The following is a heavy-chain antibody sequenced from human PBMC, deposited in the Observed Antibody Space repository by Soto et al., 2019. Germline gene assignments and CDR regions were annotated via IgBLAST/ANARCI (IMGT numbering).Heavy chain of an antibody. D-gene: IGHD2-15*01. J-gene: IGHJ6*02. V-gene: IGHV4-59*01. Sequence: SETLSLTCTVSGGSINSYYWSWIRQPPGKGLEWIGYIYYSGSTNYNPSLKSRVTISVDTSKNQFSLKLSSVTAADTAVYYCARDNTAGCSGGSCYSSAYYYGMDVWGQGTTVTVSS. CDR3: ARDNTAGCSGGSCYSSAYYYGMDV. CDR1: GGSINSYY. CDR2: IYYSGST.